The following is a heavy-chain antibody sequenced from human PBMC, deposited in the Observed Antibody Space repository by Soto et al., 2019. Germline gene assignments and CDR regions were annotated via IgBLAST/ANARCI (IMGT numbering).Heavy chain of an antibody. V-gene: IGHV3-33*01. Sequence: QGQLVESGGGVVQPGRSLRLSCAASGFAFSNHGRHWVRQAPGKGLEWLAVIVREGSEKFYADSVKGRFTISRDNSKNTLYLEMSSLRAEDTAVYYCARDDDYDDNGLDLWGQGTLVTVSS. CDR2: IVREGSEK. CDR3: ARDDDYDDNGLDL. D-gene: IGHD4-17*01. J-gene: IGHJ4*02. CDR1: GFAFSNHG.